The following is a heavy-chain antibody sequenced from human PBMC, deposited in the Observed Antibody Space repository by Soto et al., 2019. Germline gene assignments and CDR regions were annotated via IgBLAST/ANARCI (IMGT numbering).Heavy chain of an antibody. J-gene: IGHJ6*02. D-gene: IGHD2-15*01. CDR3: ARVGGYCSGGSCYSGYYYYGIDV. CDR1: GDMFDTYT. CDR2: IIPRSAKS. Sequence: SVKVSCKASGDMFDTYTITWMRQAPGRGLEWVGGIIPRSAKSNYAQKFQGRVTITADESTSTAYMELSSLRSEDTAVYYCARVGGYCSGGSCYSGYYYYGIDVWGQGTTVTVSS. V-gene: IGHV1-69*13.